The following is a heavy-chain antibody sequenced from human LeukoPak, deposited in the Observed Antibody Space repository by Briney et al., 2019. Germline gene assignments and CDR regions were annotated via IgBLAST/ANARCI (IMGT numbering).Heavy chain of an antibody. J-gene: IGHJ4*02. CDR3: ARGSFYDSSGYVLDY. Sequence: ASVKVSCKASGYTFTSYGISWVRQAPGQGLEWMGWISAYNGNTNYAQKLQGRVTMTTDTSTSTAYMELRSLRSDDTAVYYCARGSFYDSSGYVLDYWGQGTRVTVSS. V-gene: IGHV1-18*01. D-gene: IGHD3-22*01. CDR1: GYTFTSYG. CDR2: ISAYNGNT.